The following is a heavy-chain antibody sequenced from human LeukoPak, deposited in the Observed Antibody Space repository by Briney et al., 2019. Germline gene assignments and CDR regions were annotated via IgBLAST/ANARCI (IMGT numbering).Heavy chain of an antibody. CDR1: GLTFSSYA. Sequence: GGSLRLSCAASGLTFSSYAMSWVRQAPGKGLEWVSAISGSGGSTYYADSVKGRFTISRDNSKNTLYLQMNSLRAEDTAVYHCAKSFGSGYYIPSGVDYWGQETLVTVSS. D-gene: IGHD3-22*01. J-gene: IGHJ4*02. CDR2: ISGSGGST. V-gene: IGHV3-23*01. CDR3: AKSFGSGYYIPSGVDY.